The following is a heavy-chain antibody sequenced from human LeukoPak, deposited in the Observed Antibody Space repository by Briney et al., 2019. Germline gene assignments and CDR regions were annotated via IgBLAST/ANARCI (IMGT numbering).Heavy chain of an antibody. CDR1: GGSISSSSYY. CDR2: IYYSGST. V-gene: IGHV4-39*07. D-gene: IGHD3-10*01. Sequence: SETLSLTCTVSGGSISSSSYYWGWLRQPPGTGLEWIGSIYYSGSTYYNPSLKSRVTISVDTSKNQFSLKLSSVTAADTAVYYSFGGDYYYYYMDVWGKGTTVTVSS. CDR3: FGGDYYYYYMDV. J-gene: IGHJ6*03.